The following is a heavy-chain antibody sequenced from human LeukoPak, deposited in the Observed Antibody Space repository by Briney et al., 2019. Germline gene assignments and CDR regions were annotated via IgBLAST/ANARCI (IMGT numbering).Heavy chain of an antibody. Sequence: WASVKVSCKASGYTFTSYGISWVRQAPGQGLEWMGWISAYNGNTNYAQKLQGRVTMTTDTSTSTAYMELRSLRSDDTAVYYCARDSGSYYDRGKFDYWGQGTLVTVSS. CDR3: ARDSGSYYDRGKFDY. J-gene: IGHJ4*02. CDR2: ISAYNGNT. CDR1: GYTFTSYG. V-gene: IGHV1-18*01. D-gene: IGHD1-26*01.